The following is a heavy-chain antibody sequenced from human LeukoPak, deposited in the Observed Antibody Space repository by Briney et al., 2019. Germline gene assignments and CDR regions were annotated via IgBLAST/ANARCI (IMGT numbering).Heavy chain of an antibody. D-gene: IGHD3-10*01. CDR1: GSTFSDHD. J-gene: IGHJ3*02. V-gene: IGHV3-72*01. CDR3: VSGPHGRMVRGATPASDI. Sequence: QPGGSLRLSCAASGSTFSDHDMDRVRQAPGKGLEWVGRIRNKARSYTTEYAASVKGRFTISRDDSRNSLYLQMNSLKAEDTAVYYCVSGPHGRMVRGATPASDIWGRGTMVTVSA. CDR2: IRNKARSYTT.